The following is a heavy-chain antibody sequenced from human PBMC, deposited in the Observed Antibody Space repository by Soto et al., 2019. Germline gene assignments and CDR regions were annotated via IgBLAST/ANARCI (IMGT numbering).Heavy chain of an antibody. Sequence: EVQLLESGGGLVQPGGSLRLSCAASGFTFSSYAMSWVRQAPGKGLEWVSAISGSGGSTYYADSVKGRFTISRDNSKNTLYLQMNSLRAEDTVVYYCAKWGRGVRETYTTKGGYGMDVWGQGTTVTVSS. CDR2: ISGSGGST. D-gene: IGHD3-10*01. V-gene: IGHV3-23*01. CDR3: AKWGRGVRETYTTKGGYGMDV. J-gene: IGHJ6*02. CDR1: GFTFSSYA.